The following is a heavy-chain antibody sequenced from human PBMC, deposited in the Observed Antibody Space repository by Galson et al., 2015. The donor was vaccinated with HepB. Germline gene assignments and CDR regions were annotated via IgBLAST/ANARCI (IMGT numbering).Heavy chain of an antibody. V-gene: IGHV3-74*01. Sequence: SLRLSCAASGFTFSSYWMHWVRQGPGKGLVWVARINSDGITRSYADSVKGRFTISRDNAENTLSLQMNSLRAEDTAVYYCARMAGGSSGYNYFVPEFYFDYWGQGTLVTVSS. J-gene: IGHJ4*02. CDR1: GFTFSSYW. CDR3: ARMAGGSSGYNYFVPEFYFDY. CDR2: INSDGITR. D-gene: IGHD3-22*01.